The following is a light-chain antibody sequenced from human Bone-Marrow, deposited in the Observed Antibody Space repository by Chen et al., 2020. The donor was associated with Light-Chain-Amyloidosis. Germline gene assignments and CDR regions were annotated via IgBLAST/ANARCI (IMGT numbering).Light chain of an antibody. Sequence: DVVMAQTPLSLSVTPGQPASISCQSSQSLLYSNGVTYLYWFLQKPGQPPQLLIYEAFNRFSGVPHRFRGSGSGTDFTLKSSRVEAEDVGTYYCMKSIQLRTFGQGTKVEIK. CDR1: QSLLYSNGVTY. CDR2: EAF. V-gene: IGKV2D-29*01. CDR3: MKSIQLRT. J-gene: IGKJ1*01.